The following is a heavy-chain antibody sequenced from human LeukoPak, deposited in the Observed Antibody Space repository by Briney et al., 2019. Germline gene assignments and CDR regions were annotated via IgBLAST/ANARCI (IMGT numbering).Heavy chain of an antibody. CDR1: GFTFSSYS. V-gene: IGHV3-48*01. J-gene: IGHJ4*02. CDR2: ISSSSSTI. CDR3: AKDMGSSGWYFLDY. D-gene: IGHD6-19*01. Sequence: PGGSLRLSCAASGFTFSSYSMNWVRQAPGKGLEWVSYISSSSSTIYYADSVKGRFTISRDNAKNSLYLQMNSLRAEDTALYYCAKDMGSSGWYFLDYWGQGTLVTVSS.